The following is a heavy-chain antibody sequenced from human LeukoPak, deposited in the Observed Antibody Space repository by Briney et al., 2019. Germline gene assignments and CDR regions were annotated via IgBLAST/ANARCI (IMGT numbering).Heavy chain of an antibody. J-gene: IGHJ3*01. V-gene: IGHV4-39*01. D-gene: IGHD6-19*01. CDR3: ARLAALAGHRGAFDF. Sequence: KPSETLSLTCSVSGDSMNNHAYYWDWIRQPPGQGLEWIGTVYYTGNTYYNPSLRSRVTMSVDTSKNQFSLHPDSVTAADTAVYFCARLAALAGHRGAFDFWGQGTMVAVSS. CDR1: GDSMNNHAYY. CDR2: VYYTGNT.